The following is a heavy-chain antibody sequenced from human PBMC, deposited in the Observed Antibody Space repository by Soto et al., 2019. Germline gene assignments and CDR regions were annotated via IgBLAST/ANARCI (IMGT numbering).Heavy chain of an antibody. CDR1: GYTFSSYG. CDR3: ARDPAVTMVGGVPPDY. Sequence: GASVKVSCKASGYTFSSYGISWVRQAPGQGLEWMGWISTYNGKTNYAQKLQGRVTMTTDTSTTTAYVELRSLRSDDTAVYYCARDPAVTMVGGVPPDYWGQGTLVTVSS. D-gene: IGHD3-10*01. J-gene: IGHJ4*02. CDR2: ISTYNGKT. V-gene: IGHV1-18*01.